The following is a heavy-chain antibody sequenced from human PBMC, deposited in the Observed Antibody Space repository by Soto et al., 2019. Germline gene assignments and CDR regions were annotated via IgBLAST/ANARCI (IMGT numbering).Heavy chain of an antibody. CDR2: IGDSGAST. CDR3: AQGVELDV. J-gene: IGHJ6*04. Sequence: EVLLLESGGGLVQPGGSLRLSCEASGFSFSSFAMNWVRQAPGKGLEWVSAIGDSGASTYYADSVKGRFTISRDNSRNTLYLQLNGLRAEDTAVYYCAQGVELDVWGYGTTVTVSS. V-gene: IGHV3-23*01. D-gene: IGHD1-26*01. CDR1: GFSFSSFA.